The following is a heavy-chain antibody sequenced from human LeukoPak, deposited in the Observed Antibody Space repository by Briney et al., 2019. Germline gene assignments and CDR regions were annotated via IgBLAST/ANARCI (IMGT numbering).Heavy chain of an antibody. CDR3: ARLVGPNGSGYLDY. CDR2: IYPGDSDT. J-gene: IGHJ4*02. V-gene: IGHV5-51*01. D-gene: IGHD3-3*01. CDR1: GYSFTSFW. Sequence: GESPKISCKGSGYSFTSFWIAWVRQMPGKGLEWMGIIYPGDSDTRYSPSFQGQVTISADKSISSAYLQWSSLKASDTAMYYCARLVGPNGSGYLDYWGQGALVTVSS.